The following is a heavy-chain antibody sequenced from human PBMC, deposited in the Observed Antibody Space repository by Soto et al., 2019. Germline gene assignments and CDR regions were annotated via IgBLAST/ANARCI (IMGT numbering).Heavy chain of an antibody. CDR1: GFTFSSYG. CDR3: AKEGDPDLQLLWFLDY. J-gene: IGHJ4*02. CDR2: ISYDGSNK. V-gene: IGHV3-30*18. D-gene: IGHD3-10*01. Sequence: QVQLVESGGGVVQPGRSLRLSCAASGFTFSSYGMHWVRQAPGKGLEWVAVISYDGSNKYYADSVKGRFTISRDNSKNTLYLQMNSLRAEDTAVYYCAKEGDPDLQLLWFLDYWGQGTLVTVSS.